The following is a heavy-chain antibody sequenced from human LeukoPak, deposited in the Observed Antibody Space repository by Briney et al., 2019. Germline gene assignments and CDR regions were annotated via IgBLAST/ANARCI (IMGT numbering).Heavy chain of an antibody. CDR3: ARGIPGDY. CDR2: INHSGST. D-gene: IGHD2-2*02. Sequence: SETLSLTCAVYGGSFSGYYWSWIRQPPGKGLEWIGEINHSGSTNYNPSLKSRVTISVDTSKNQFSLKLSSVTAADTAVYYCARGIPGDYWGQGTLVTVSS. CDR1: GGSFSGYY. J-gene: IGHJ4*02. V-gene: IGHV4-34*01.